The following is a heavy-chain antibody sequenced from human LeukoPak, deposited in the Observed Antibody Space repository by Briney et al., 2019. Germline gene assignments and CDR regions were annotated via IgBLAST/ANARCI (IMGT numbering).Heavy chain of an antibody. CDR2: ISPDGTSA. V-gene: IGHV3-74*01. J-gene: IGHJ4*02. CDR1: GFTFSTYW. CDR3: ARRDYHGSGSPDF. Sequence: GGSLRLSCAASGFTFSTYWMHWVRQVPGKGLVWVSRISPDGTSALYADSVKGRFTISRDNAKKSLYLQMNSLRAEDTALYYCARRDYHGSGSPDFWGQGTLVTVSS. D-gene: IGHD3-10*01.